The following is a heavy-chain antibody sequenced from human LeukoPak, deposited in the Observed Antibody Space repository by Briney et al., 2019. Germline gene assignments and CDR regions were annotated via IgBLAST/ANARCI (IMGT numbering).Heavy chain of an antibody. Sequence: PSETLSLTCSVSGGSITNYHWSWIRQPPGRGLEWLGYIYYTGSTKYNPSLKSRVTISVDTFKNHFSLKLSSVTAADTAVYYCARVVDYGYSDYWGQGTLVTVSS. V-gene: IGHV4-59*01. J-gene: IGHJ4*02. CDR2: IYYTGST. D-gene: IGHD3-10*01. CDR1: GGSITNYH. CDR3: ARVVDYGYSDY.